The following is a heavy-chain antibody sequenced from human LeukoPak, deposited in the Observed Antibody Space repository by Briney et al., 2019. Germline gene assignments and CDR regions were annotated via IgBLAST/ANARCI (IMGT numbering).Heavy chain of an antibody. Sequence: GASVKVSCKASGYTFTSYNINWVRQATGQGLEWMGWMNSNSGNTGYAQKFQGRVTMTRNTSISTAYMELSSLRSEDTAVYYCARESIAAAARDFDYWGQGTLVTVSS. D-gene: IGHD6-13*01. V-gene: IGHV1-8*01. CDR1: GYTFTSYN. J-gene: IGHJ4*02. CDR2: MNSNSGNT. CDR3: ARESIAAAARDFDY.